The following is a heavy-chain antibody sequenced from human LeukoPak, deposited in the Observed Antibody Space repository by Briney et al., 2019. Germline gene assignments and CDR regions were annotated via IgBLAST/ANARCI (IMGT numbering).Heavy chain of an antibody. CDR1: GFTFSSYW. Sequence: GGSLRLSCAASGFTFSSYWMSWVRQAPGKGLEWVSAISGSGGSTYYADSVKGRFTISRDNSKNTLYLQMNSLRAEDTAVYYCAKAPEYCSGGSCYGGGYYYGMDVWGQGTTVTVSS. J-gene: IGHJ6*02. D-gene: IGHD2-15*01. V-gene: IGHV3-23*01. CDR2: ISGSGGST. CDR3: AKAPEYCSGGSCYGGGYYYGMDV.